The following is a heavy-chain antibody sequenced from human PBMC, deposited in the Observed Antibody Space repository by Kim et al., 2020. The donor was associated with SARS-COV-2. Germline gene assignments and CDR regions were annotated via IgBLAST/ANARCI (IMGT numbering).Heavy chain of an antibody. Sequence: GGSLRLSCAASGFTFGAYTMHWVRQAPGKGLEWAALIANDGRFRYHADSVKGRFTISRDNSLNTLFVDMNSLTAEDTAAYYCVRESDGFDVWGQGTMVTVSS. V-gene: IGHV3-30*04. J-gene: IGHJ3*01. CDR3: VRESDGFDV. CDR2: IANDGRFR. CDR1: GFTFGAYT.